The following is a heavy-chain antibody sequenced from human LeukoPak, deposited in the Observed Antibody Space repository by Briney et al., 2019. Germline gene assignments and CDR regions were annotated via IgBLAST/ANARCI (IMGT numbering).Heavy chain of an antibody. Sequence: GASVKVSCKASGYTFTTYAMSWVRQAPGQGLEWMGWINTNTGNPTYAQGFTGRFVFFLDTSVSTAYLQISSLKAEDTAVYYCARVRASSYYHCFDPWGQGTLVTVSS. CDR1: GYTFTTYA. CDR3: ARVRASSYYHCFDP. V-gene: IGHV7-4-1*02. J-gene: IGHJ5*02. D-gene: IGHD4-11*01. CDR2: INTNTGNP.